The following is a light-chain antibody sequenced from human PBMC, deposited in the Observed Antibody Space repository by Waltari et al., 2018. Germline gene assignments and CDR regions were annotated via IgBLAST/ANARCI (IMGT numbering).Light chain of an antibody. CDR3: QQYDISPKT. CDR2: GAS. V-gene: IGKV3-20*01. CDR1: QSVSGY. J-gene: IGKJ1*01. Sequence: EIVLTQSPGTLSLSPGERATLSCRASQSVSGYLAWYQQKPGQAPRLLIYGASSRATGIPDRFSGSGSGTDFILTISRLEPEDCAVYFCQQYDISPKTFGQGTKVEIK.